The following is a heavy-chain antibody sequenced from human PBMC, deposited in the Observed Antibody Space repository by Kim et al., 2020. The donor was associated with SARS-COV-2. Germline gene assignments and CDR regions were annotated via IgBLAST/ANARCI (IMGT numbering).Heavy chain of an antibody. Sequence: GGSLRLSCAASGFTFSSYSMNWVRQAPGKGLEWVSSISSSSSYIYYADSVKGRFTISRDNAKNSLYLQMNSLRAEDTAVYYCAIAARPFVTPGIGYWGQGTLVTVSS. CDR3: AIAARPFVTPGIGY. V-gene: IGHV3-21*01. D-gene: IGHD6-6*01. J-gene: IGHJ4*02. CDR1: GFTFSSYS. CDR2: ISSSSSYI.